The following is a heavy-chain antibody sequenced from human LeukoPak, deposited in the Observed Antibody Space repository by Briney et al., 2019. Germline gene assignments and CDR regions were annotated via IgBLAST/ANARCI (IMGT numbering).Heavy chain of an antibody. CDR2: IYYSGST. CDR3: ARTIYDFWSGPFDP. CDR1: GGSISSSSYY. V-gene: IGHV4-39*01. D-gene: IGHD3-3*01. Sequence: SETLSLTCTVSGGSISSSSYYWGWIRHPPGKGLEWIGSIYYSGSTYYNPSLKSRVTISVDTSKNQFSLKLSSVTAADTAVYYCARTIYDFWSGPFDPWGQGTLVTVSS. J-gene: IGHJ5*02.